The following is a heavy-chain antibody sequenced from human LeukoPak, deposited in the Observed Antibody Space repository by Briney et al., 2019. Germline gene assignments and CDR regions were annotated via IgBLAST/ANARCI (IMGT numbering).Heavy chain of an antibody. D-gene: IGHD6-6*01. CDR3: ARGVQYSSSSRPDWFDP. V-gene: IGHV4-59*01. Sequence: SETLSLTCTVSGGSLSSYYWSWIRQPPGKGLEWIGYNYYSGSTNYNPSLKSRVTISVDTSKNQFSLKLSSVTAADTAVYYCARGVQYSSSSRPDWFDPWGQGTLVTVSS. CDR1: GGSLSSYY. CDR2: NYYSGST. J-gene: IGHJ5*02.